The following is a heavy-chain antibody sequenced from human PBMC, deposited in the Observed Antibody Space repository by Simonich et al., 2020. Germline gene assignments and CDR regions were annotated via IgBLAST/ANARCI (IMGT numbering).Heavy chain of an antibody. CDR1: GGYFSVYY. V-gene: IGHV4-34*01. CDR2: INHSEST. D-gene: IGHD6-13*01. J-gene: IGHJ1*01. CDR3: ARGLRVAAAGTAFQH. Sequence: QVQLQQWGAGLLKPSETLSLTCAVYGGYFSVYYWSWIRQPPGKGQEWIGEINHSESTNNTPSLKSRVTISVETSKNQFSLKLSSVTAADTAVYYCARGLRVAAAGTAFQHWGQGTLVTVSS.